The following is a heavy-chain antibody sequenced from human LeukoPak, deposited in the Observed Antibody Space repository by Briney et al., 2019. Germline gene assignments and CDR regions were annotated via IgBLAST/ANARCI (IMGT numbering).Heavy chain of an antibody. CDR1: GFTFTNYW. J-gene: IGHJ4*02. Sequence: PGGSLRLSCVASGFTFTNYWMHWVRQAPGKGLEWISGLNWSGGSTGYADSVKGRFTISRDNAKNSLYLQMNSLRAEDTALYYCARWRYCSGGSCDPKTKYYFDYWGQGTLVTVSS. CDR2: LNWSGGST. V-gene: IGHV3-20*04. D-gene: IGHD2-15*01. CDR3: ARWRYCSGGSCDPKTKYYFDY.